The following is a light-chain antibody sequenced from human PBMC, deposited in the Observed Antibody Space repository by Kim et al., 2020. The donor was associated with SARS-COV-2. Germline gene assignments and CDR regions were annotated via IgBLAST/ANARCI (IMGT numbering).Light chain of an antibody. J-gene: IGKJ4*01. V-gene: IGKV1-39*01. CDR1: QTISTY. CDR3: QQSSSAPPVA. Sequence: DIQMTQSPSSLSASVGDRVTISCRASQTISTYLNWYQQKPGKAPKLLIRAASTLQSGFPSRFTGSGSGTDFTLTITGLQLEDFATYYCQQSSSAPPVAFGGGTKVEI. CDR2: AAS.